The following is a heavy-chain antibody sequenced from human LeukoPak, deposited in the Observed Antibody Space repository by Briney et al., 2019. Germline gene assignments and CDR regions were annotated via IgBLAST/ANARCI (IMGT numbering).Heavy chain of an antibody. J-gene: IGHJ3*02. Sequence: PGGPLRLTCAASGFTFSSYAMSWVRQAPGKGLEWVSAISASGGSTYYADSVKGRFIISRDKSKNTLYLQMNSLRAEDTAVYYCAKDPYDSSGYYAFDIWGQGTMVTVSS. CDR2: ISASGGST. CDR3: AKDPYDSSGYYAFDI. D-gene: IGHD3-22*01. CDR1: GFTFSSYA. V-gene: IGHV3-23*01.